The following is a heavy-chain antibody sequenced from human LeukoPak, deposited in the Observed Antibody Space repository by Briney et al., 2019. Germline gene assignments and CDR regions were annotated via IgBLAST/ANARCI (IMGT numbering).Heavy chain of an antibody. V-gene: IGHV3-21*01. CDR2: ISSSSSYI. D-gene: IGHD6-19*01. J-gene: IGHJ4*02. CDR3: ARDLGLGAIAVASTDY. Sequence: GGSLRLSCAASGFTFSSYSMNWVRQAPGKGLEWFSSISSSSSYIYYADSVKGRFTISRENAKTSLYLQMNSLRAEDTAVYYCARDLGLGAIAVASTDYWGQGTLVTVSS. CDR1: GFTFSSYS.